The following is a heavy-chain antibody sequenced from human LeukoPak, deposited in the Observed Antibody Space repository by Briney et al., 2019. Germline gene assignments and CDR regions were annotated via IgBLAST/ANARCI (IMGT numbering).Heavy chain of an antibody. D-gene: IGHD3-9*01. J-gene: IGHJ4*02. CDR3: ARSGPDQNQVLRYFDWLYAFDY. CDR2: INAGNGNT. V-gene: IGHV1-3*01. CDR1: GYTFTSYA. Sequence: ASVKVSCKASGYTFTSYAMHWVRQAPGQRLEWMGWINAGNGNTKYSQKFQGRVTITRDTSASTAYMELRSLRSDDTAVYYCARSGPDQNQVLRYFDWLYAFDYWGQGTLVTVSS.